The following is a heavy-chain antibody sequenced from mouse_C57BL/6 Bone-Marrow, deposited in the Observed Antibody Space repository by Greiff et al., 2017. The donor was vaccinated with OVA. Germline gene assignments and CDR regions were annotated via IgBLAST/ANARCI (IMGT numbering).Heavy chain of an antibody. CDR2: ISDGGSYT. CDR3: AREGLRWYFDV. D-gene: IGHD1-1*01. CDR1: GFTFSSYA. V-gene: IGHV5-4*01. Sequence: EVQGVESGGGLVKPGGSLKLSCAASGFTFSSYAMSWVRQTPETRLEWVATISDGGSYTYYPDNVKGRFTISRDNAKNNLYLQMSHLKSEDTAMYYCAREGLRWYFDVGGTGTTVTVSS. J-gene: IGHJ1*03.